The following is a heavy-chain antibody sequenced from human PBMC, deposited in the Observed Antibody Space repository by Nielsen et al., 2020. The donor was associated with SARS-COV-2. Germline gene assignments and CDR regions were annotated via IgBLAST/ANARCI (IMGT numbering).Heavy chain of an antibody. D-gene: IGHD6-25*01. Sequence: GGSLKISCKGSGYRFDHHWIGRVRQMPGKGLEWMGVIYPGDSDTRYSLPFQGQITISADKSISTTYLQWSSLKASDTAIYTCARVSVGGAFDIWGQGTMVTVSS. CDR2: IYPGDSDT. CDR1: GYRFDHHW. V-gene: IGHV5-51*01. J-gene: IGHJ3*02. CDR3: ARVSVGGAFDI.